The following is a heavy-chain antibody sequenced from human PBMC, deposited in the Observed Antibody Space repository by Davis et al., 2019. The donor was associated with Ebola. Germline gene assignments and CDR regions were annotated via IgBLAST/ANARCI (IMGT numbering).Heavy chain of an antibody. J-gene: IGHJ4*02. CDR3: ARDEREHGGDSGYFDY. CDR2: ISGSIDNI. D-gene: IGHD4-23*01. Sequence: ASVKVSCKASGYTFTAYYIHWVRQAPGQGLEWMGWISGSIDNIHYAPGLQGRLTISKDTSTRTAYLELNSLTPDDTAVYYCARDEREHGGDSGYFDYWGQGTLVTVSS. CDR1: GYTFTAYY. V-gene: IGHV1-18*04.